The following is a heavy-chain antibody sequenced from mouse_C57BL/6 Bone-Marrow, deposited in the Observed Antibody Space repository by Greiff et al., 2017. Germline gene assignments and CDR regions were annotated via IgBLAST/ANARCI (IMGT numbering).Heavy chain of an antibody. CDR1: GFNIKDDY. Sequence: EVQLQESGAELVRPGASVKLSCTASGFNIKDDYMHWVKQRPEQGLEWIGWIDPENGDTEYASKFQGKATITADTSSNTAYLQLSSLTSEDTAVYYCTTVRSGYWYFDVWGTGTTVTVSS. CDR2: IDPENGDT. CDR3: TTVRSGYWYFDV. D-gene: IGHD1-3*01. J-gene: IGHJ1*03. V-gene: IGHV14-4*01.